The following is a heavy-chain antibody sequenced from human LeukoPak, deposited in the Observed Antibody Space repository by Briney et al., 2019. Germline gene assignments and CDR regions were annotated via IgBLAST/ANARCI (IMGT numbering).Heavy chain of an antibody. J-gene: IGHJ4*02. V-gene: IGHV4-59*01. D-gene: IGHD6-6*01. CDR1: GGSISSYY. CDR2: IYYSGRT. Sequence: SETLSLTCTVSGGSISSYYWSWIRQPPGKGLEWIGYIYYSGRTNYSPSPKSRLTISVDTSKNQFSLKLSSVTAADTAVYYCARGSSALNYFDSWGQGALVTVSS. CDR3: ARGSSALNYFDS.